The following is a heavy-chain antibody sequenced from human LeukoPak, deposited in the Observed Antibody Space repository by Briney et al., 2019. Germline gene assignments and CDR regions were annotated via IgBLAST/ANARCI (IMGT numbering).Heavy chain of an antibody. CDR2: IYYSGST. CDR1: GGSISSSSYY. V-gene: IGHV4-39*01. J-gene: IGHJ4*02. CDR3: ATHSSGWSGPFDY. D-gene: IGHD6-19*01. Sequence: SETLSLTCTVSGGSISSSSYYWGWIRQPPGKGLEWIGSIYYSGSTYYNPSLKSRVTISVDTSKNQFSLKLSSVTAADTAVYYCATHSSGWSGPFDYWGQGTLVTVSS.